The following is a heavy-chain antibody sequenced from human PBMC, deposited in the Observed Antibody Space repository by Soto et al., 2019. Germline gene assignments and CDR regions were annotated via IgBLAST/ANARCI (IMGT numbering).Heavy chain of an antibody. Sequence: PGGSLRLSCAPSGYAFEDYAMHCVRQVPGKGLEWVSLISWDGESAYYADPVKGRFTVSRDNSEKSLYLQMNSVRVDDTALYYCAKVGQLDITTGHAYFDHWGQGTLVTVSS. J-gene: IGHJ4*02. CDR1: GYAFEDYA. CDR2: ISWDGESA. D-gene: IGHD5-12*01. V-gene: IGHV3-43D*04. CDR3: AKVGQLDITTGHAYFDH.